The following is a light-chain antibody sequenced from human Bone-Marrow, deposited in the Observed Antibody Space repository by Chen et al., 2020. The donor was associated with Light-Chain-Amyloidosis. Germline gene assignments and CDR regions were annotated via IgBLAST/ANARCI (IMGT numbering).Light chain of an antibody. V-gene: IGLV2-8*01. CDR1: SSDVGGYNS. CDR2: AVS. CDR3: SSYAGSNNLV. J-gene: IGLJ3*02. Sequence: QSALTQPPSASGSPGQSVTISCTGTSSDVGGYNSVSWSQHHPGKAPKLMIYAVSKRPSGVPDRFSGSKSGSTASLTVSGLQAEDEADYYCSSYAGSNNLVFGRGTKLTVL.